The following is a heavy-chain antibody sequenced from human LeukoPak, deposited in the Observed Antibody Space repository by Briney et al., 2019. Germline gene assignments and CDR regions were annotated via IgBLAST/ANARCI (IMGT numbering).Heavy chain of an antibody. D-gene: IGHD6-19*01. CDR1: GGSISSYY. V-gene: IGHV4-59*01. CDR2: IYYSGST. J-gene: IGHJ4*02. Sequence: SETLSPTCTVSGGSISSYYWSWIRQPPGKGLEWIGYIYYSGSTNYNPSLKSRVTISVDTSKNQFSLNLSSVTAADTAVYYCARDLLSTAGYFDYWGQGTLVTVSS. CDR3: ARDLLSTAGYFDY.